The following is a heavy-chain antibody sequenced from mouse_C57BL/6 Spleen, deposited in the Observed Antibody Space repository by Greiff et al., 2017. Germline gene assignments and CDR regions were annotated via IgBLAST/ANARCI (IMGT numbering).Heavy chain of an antibody. D-gene: IGHD1-1*01. CDR2: IDPETGGT. CDR1: GYTFTDYE. CDR3: TREGLLLRSYY. V-gene: IGHV1-15*01. Sequence: QVQLKESGAELVRPGASVTLSCKASGYTFTDYEMHWVKQTPVHGLEWIGAIDPETGGTAYNQKFKGKAILTADKSSSTAYMELRSLTSEDSAVYYCTREGLLLRSYYWGQGTTLTVSS. J-gene: IGHJ2*01.